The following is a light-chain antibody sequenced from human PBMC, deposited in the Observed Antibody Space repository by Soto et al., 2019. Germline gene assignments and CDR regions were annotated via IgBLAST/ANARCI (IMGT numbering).Light chain of an antibody. Sequence: DIQMTQSPSSLSASVAYRVIITCRASQSISSHLNWYQQKPGKAPNLLIFAASSLQSGVPSRFSGSRSGPDFTLTISSLQPEDFATYYCQQSYSSPPTFGQGTKVDIK. CDR1: QSISSH. CDR2: AAS. CDR3: QQSYSSPPT. J-gene: IGKJ1*01. V-gene: IGKV1-39*01.